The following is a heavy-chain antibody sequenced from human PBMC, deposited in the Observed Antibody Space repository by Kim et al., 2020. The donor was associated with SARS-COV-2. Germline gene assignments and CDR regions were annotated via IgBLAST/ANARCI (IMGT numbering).Heavy chain of an antibody. CDR1: GGSISSGGYY. J-gene: IGHJ4*02. D-gene: IGHD3-16*02. CDR2: IYYSGST. V-gene: IGHV4-31*03. CDR3: ARAPLTFGGVILSFDY. Sequence: SETLSLTCTVSGGSISSGGYYWSWIRQHPGKGLECIGYIYYSGSTYYNPSLKSRVTMSVDTSKNQFSLKLSSVTAADTAVYYCARAPLTFGGVILSFDYWGQGTLVNVSS.